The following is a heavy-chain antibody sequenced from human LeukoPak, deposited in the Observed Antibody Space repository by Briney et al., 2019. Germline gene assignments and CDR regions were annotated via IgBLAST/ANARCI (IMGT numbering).Heavy chain of an antibody. CDR1: GFTFSSYG. Sequence: PGRSLRLSCAASGFTFSSYGMHWIRQAPGKGLEWVAVIWYDGSNKYYADSVKGRFTISRDNSKNTLYLQMNSLRAEDTAVYYCARDLEHPVDQYYFDYWGQGTLVTVSS. J-gene: IGHJ4*02. CDR3: ARDLEHPVDQYYFDY. D-gene: IGHD6-19*01. V-gene: IGHV3-33*01. CDR2: IWYDGSNK.